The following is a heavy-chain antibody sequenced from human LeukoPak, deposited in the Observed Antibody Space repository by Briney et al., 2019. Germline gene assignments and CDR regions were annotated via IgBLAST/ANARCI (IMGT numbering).Heavy chain of an antibody. Sequence: ASVKVSCKTSGYTFSNYDITWVRQAPGQGLEWMGWISPYNGNINYAQNIQGRVTMTTDKSTSTAYMELRSLRFEDTAVYYCARLISLTTPPYFYYDMDVWGQGTTVIVSS. V-gene: IGHV1-18*01. CDR3: ARLISLTTPPYFYYDMDV. CDR2: ISPYNGNI. CDR1: GYTFSNYD. D-gene: IGHD1-1*01. J-gene: IGHJ6*02.